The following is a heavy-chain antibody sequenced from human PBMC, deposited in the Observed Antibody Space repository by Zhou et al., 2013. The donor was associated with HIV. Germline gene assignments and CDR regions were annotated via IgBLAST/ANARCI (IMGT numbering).Heavy chain of an antibody. CDR2: IIPMFGTA. V-gene: IGHV1-69*18. J-gene: IGHJ4*02. D-gene: IGHD2-21*01. CDR3: ARDQMWSFMSSYFDY. CDR1: GGTFSYYA. Sequence: VQLVQSGAEVKTPGSSVKVSCKASGGTFSYYAISWVRQAPGQGLEWMGRIIPMFGTAYYAQNLQGRVTMTTDPSTSTAYMELRSLTSADTAVYYCARDQMWSFMSSYFDYWAEGTLVTVS.